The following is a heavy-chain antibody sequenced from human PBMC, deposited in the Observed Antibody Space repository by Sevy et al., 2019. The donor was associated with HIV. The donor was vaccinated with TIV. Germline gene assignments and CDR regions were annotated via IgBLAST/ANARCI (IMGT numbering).Heavy chain of an antibody. J-gene: IGHJ6*02. V-gene: IGHV4-59*01. CDR2: IYYSGRT. Sequence: SETLSLTCSVSGVSISGYSWTWIRQTPGKGLEWIGYIYYSGRTNYNPSLQGRVAISSDTSKNQFSLKLSSVTAADTAVYYCARALAEYYYAMDVWGQGATVTVSS. CDR1: GVSISGYS. CDR3: ARALAEYYYAMDV.